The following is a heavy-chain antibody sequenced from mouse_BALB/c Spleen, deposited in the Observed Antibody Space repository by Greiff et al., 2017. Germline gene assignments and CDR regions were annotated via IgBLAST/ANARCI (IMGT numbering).Heavy chain of an antibody. J-gene: IGHJ4*01. V-gene: IGHV5-6-4*01. CDR1: GFTFSSYT. CDR2: ISSGGSYT. CDR3: TREGVPLAMDY. Sequence: EVQLVESGGGLVKPGGSLKLSCAASGFTFSSYTMSWVRQTPEKRLEWVATISSGGSYTYYPDSVKGRFTISRDNAKNTLYLQMSSLKSEDTAMYYCTREGVPLAMDYWGQGTSVTVSS. D-gene: IGHD2-14*01.